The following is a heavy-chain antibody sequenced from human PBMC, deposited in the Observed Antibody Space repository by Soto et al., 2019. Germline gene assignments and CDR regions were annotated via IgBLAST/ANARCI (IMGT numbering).Heavy chain of an antibody. J-gene: IGHJ6*02. CDR3: ARPGGNSYYYYGMDV. CDR2: INSDGSST. D-gene: IGHD2-21*02. CDR1: GFTFSSYW. V-gene: IGHV3-74*01. Sequence: EVQLVESGGGLVQPGGSLRLSCAASGFTFSSYWMHWVRQAPGKGLVWVSRINSDGSSTSYADSVKGRFTISRDNAKNTLYLQMNSLRAEDTAVYYCARPGGNSYYYYGMDVWGQGTTVTVSS.